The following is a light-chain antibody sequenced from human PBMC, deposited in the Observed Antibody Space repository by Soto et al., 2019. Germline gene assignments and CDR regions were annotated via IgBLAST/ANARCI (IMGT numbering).Light chain of an antibody. CDR3: QQYDTSPRT. Sequence: EIVMTQSPATLSVSPGERATLSCRASQSVSSSYLAWYQQKPGQAPRLLIYGASSRAPGIPDRFSGSGSGTDFTLTISRLETEDFAVYYCQQYDTSPRTFGQGTKVDIK. J-gene: IGKJ1*01. V-gene: IGKV3-20*01. CDR2: GAS. CDR1: QSVSSSY.